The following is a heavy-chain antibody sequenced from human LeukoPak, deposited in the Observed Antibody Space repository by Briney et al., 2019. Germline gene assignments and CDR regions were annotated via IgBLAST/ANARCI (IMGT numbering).Heavy chain of an antibody. CDR3: AKLRSSGYYYPADY. Sequence: PGGSLRLSCAASGFTFSSYGMHWVRQAPGKGLEWVSAISGSGGSTYYADSVKGRFTISRDNSKNTLYLQMNSLRAEDTAVYYCAKLRSSGYYYPADYWGQGTLVTVSS. D-gene: IGHD3-22*01. CDR2: ISGSGGST. V-gene: IGHV3-23*01. J-gene: IGHJ4*02. CDR1: GFTFSSYG.